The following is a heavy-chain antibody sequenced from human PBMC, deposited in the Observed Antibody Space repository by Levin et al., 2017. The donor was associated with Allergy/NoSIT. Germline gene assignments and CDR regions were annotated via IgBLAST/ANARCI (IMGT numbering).Heavy chain of an antibody. Sequence: SETLSLTCTVSGGSISSSSYYWGWIRQPPGKGLEWIGSIYYSGSTYYNPSLKSRVTISVDTSKNQFSLKLSSVTAADTAVYYCARLFSGSSSSALVYWGQGTLVTVSS. CDR1: GGSISSSSYY. D-gene: IGHD6-6*01. V-gene: IGHV4-39*01. CDR3: ARLFSGSSSSALVY. J-gene: IGHJ4*02. CDR2: IYYSGST.